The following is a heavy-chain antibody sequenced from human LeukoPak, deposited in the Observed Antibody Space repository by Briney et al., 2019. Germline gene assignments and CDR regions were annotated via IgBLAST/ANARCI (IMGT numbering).Heavy chain of an antibody. Sequence: PSETLSLTCTVSGASISSYYWSWIRQPPGKGLEWIGYIYYSGSTNYNPSLKSRVTISVDTSKNQFSLKLSSVTAADTAVYYCARGIVPDYSSPESPGAFDPWGQGTLVTVSS. V-gene: IGHV4-59*08. CDR3: ARGIVPDYSSPESPGAFDP. CDR2: IYYSGST. J-gene: IGHJ5*02. D-gene: IGHD6-13*01. CDR1: GASISSYY.